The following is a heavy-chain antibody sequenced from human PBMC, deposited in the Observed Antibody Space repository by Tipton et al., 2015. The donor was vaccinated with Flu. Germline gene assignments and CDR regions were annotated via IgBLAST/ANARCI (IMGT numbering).Heavy chain of an antibody. D-gene: IGHD1-1*01. CDR1: GGSVSSSDFY. J-gene: IGHJ4*02. Sequence: TLSLTCTVSGGSVSSSDFYWGWVRQPPGKGPEWIGSIFHSGTTYYDLSLQSRVTISVDTSKNQFSLKMESVTVADTAVYYCTRQVEAATRSSSWGQGTLVTVSS. CDR2: IFHSGTT. V-gene: IGHV4-39*07. CDR3: TRQVEAATRSSS.